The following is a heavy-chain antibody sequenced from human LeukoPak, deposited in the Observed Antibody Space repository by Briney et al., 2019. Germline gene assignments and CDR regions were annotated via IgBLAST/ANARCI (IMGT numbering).Heavy chain of an antibody. J-gene: IGHJ1*01. CDR2: ISFFNGNT. CDR3: ARDFDRYGYDFWSGYSSKYFQH. D-gene: IGHD3-3*01. V-gene: IGHV1-18*01. Sequence: GASVKVSCKASGDTIPGHAITWVRQAPGQGLEWLGWISFFNGNTNYAQRFHDRVMMTRETSTRTVFLELRNLSEDDTAVFYCARDFDRYGYDFWSGYSSKYFQHWGQGTLVIVSS. CDR1: GDTIPGHA.